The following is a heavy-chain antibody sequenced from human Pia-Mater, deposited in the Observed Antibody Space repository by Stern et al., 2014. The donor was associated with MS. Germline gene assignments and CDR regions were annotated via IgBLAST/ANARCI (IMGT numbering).Heavy chain of an antibody. J-gene: IGHJ6*02. D-gene: IGHD3-9*01. CDR1: GGTFNVYA. Sequence: QLVQSGAEVKKPGSSVKVSCKASGGTFNVYAINWLRQAPGQGLEGMGGIIPIFGTANYAQKFQGRVTITADESTRTSSMQLSSLRYDDTAVYYCARDGRHTDNYGLDVWGQGTTVTVSS. CDR2: IIPIFGTA. V-gene: IGHV1-69*01. CDR3: ARDGRHTDNYGLDV.